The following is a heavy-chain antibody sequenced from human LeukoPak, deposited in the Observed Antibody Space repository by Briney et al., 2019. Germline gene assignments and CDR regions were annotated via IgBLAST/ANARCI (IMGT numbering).Heavy chain of an antibody. Sequence: GGSLRLSCAASGFTFSSYGMHWVRQAPGKGLEWVAFIRYDGSNKYYADSVKGRFTISRDNSKNTLYLQMNSLRAEDTAVYYCAKGEEDCSSTSCPPGDYWGQGTLVTVSS. V-gene: IGHV3-30*02. CDR2: IRYDGSNK. CDR1: GFTFSSYG. J-gene: IGHJ4*02. CDR3: AKGEEDCSSTSCPPGDY. D-gene: IGHD2-2*01.